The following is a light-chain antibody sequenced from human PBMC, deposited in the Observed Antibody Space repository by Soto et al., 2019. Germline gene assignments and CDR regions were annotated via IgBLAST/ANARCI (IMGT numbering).Light chain of an antibody. Sequence: DVQMTQSPSSLSASVGDRVTITCRASQSISSYLNWYQQKPGKAPKLLIYAASSLQSGVPSRFSGSGSGADFTLTISSLQPEDFATYYCQQANSFPRTFGQGTKWIS. V-gene: IGKV1-39*01. CDR3: QQANSFPRT. CDR1: QSISSY. CDR2: AAS. J-gene: IGKJ1*01.